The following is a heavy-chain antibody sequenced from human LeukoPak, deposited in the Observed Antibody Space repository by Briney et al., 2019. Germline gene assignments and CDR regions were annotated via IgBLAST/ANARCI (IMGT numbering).Heavy chain of an antibody. CDR1: GYTFTSYY. CDR3: ARTQILDC. Sequence: ASVKVSCKASGYTFTSYYITWVRQAPGQGLEWMGWINPNNGVIHFAQKFQGRVTMTRDTSISTVYMDLSGLGGDDTAVYYCARTQILDCWGQGTLVTVSS. V-gene: IGHV1-2*02. J-gene: IGHJ4*02. CDR2: INPNNGVI.